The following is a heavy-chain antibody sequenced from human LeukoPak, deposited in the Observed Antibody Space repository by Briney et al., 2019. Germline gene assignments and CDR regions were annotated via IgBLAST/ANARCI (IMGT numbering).Heavy chain of an antibody. V-gene: IGHV3-21*01. Sequence: GGSLRLSCAASGFTFSSYSMNRVRQAPGKGLEWVSSISSSNSYIYYADSVKGRFTISRDNAKNSLYLQMNSLRAEDTAVYDCAREGSTVSFDYWGQGTLVSVSS. CDR2: ISSSNSYI. J-gene: IGHJ4*02. CDR1: GFTFSSYS. D-gene: IGHD4-11*01. CDR3: AREGSTVSFDY.